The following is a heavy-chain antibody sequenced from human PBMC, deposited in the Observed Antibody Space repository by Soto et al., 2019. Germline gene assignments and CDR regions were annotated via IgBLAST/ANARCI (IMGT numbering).Heavy chain of an antibody. J-gene: IGHJ6*02. D-gene: IGHD2-2*01. CDR2: IIPIFGAA. Sequence: SVKVSCKASGGTFSSYAISWVRQAPGQGLEWMGGIIPIFGAANYAQKFQGRVTITADESTSTAYMELSSLRSEDTAVYYCARVLVVPAAMAYYYYYGMDVWGQGTTVTVSS. CDR3: ARVLVVPAAMAYYYYYGMDV. V-gene: IGHV1-69*13. CDR1: GGTFSSYA.